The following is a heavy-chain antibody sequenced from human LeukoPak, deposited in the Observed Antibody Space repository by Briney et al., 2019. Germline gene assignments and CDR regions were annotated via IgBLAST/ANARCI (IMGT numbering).Heavy chain of an antibody. CDR1: GYTFTSYY. D-gene: IGHD5-12*01. J-gene: IGHJ5*02. CDR2: INPSGGST. Sequence: ASVKASCKASGYTFTSYYMHWVRQAPGQGLEWMGIINPSGGSTSYAQKFQGRVTMTRDMSTSTVYMELSSLRSEDTAVYYCARDGAVDSGFSWFDPWGQGTLVTVSS. CDR3: ARDGAVDSGFSWFDP. V-gene: IGHV1-46*01.